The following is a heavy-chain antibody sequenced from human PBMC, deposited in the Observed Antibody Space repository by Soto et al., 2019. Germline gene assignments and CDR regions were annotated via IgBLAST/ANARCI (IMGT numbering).Heavy chain of an antibody. V-gene: IGHV3-48*02. CDR2: ISSNKMTT. CDR1: GFTFSSYS. CDR3: AKRRLNTITSLSDF. Sequence: SGGSLRLSCAASGFTFSSYSMNWVRQAPGKTLEWVSYISSNKMTTYYADSVKGRFFISRDNSNNTLHLQMNSLRDDDTAIYYCAKRRLNTITSLSDFWGQGVQVTVSS. D-gene: IGHD2-2*01. J-gene: IGHJ1*01.